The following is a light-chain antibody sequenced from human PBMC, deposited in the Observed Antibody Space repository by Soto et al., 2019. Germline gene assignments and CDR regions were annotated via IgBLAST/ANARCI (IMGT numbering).Light chain of an antibody. CDR1: QSVDNN. CDR2: GVA. J-gene: IGKJ4*01. V-gene: IGKV3-15*01. CDR3: QQYNTWLT. Sequence: EVVLTQSPATLSVSPGERVTLSCRASQSVDNNLAWYQQKPGQAPRLLIYGVATRATGIPARFSGSASGTEFTLTISSLQSEDFAIYYCQQYNTWLTFGGGTKVDI.